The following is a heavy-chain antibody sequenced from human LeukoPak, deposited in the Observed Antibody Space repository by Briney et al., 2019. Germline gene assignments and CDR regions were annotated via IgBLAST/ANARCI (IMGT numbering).Heavy chain of an antibody. CDR1: GFSLSTSGMR. CDR3: ARISLGSDTSPSSGWPYYFDY. V-gene: IGHV2-70*04. D-gene: IGHD6-19*01. Sequence: SGPALVKPTQTLTLTCPFSGFSLSTSGMRVSWIRQPPGKALEWLARIDWDDDKFYSTSLKTRLTISKDTSKNQVVLTMTNMDPVDTATYYCARISLGSDTSPSSGWPYYFDYWGQGTLVTVSS. J-gene: IGHJ4*02. CDR2: IDWDDDK.